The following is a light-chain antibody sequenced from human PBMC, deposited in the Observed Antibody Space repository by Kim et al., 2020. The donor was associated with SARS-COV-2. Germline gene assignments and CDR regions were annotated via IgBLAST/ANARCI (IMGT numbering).Light chain of an antibody. J-gene: IGKJ3*01. CDR2: AAS. V-gene: IGKV1-12*01. CDR3: QLAYSVPFT. Sequence: ASVGDRVTITCRASRDINTWVAWYQQKPGKAPKLLIYAASSLQSGIPSRFSGSGSGTDFTLTISSLQPEDFATYYCQLAYSVPFTFGPGTKVDIK. CDR1: RDINTW.